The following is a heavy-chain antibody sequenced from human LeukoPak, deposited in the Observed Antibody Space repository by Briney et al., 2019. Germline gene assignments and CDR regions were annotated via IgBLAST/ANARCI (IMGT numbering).Heavy chain of an antibody. J-gene: IGHJ6*03. V-gene: IGHV1-8*01. Sequence: GASVKVSCKASGYTFTSYDINWVRQATGQGLEWMGWMNPNSGNTGYAQKFQGGVTMTRNTSISTAYMELSSLRSEDTAVYYCARGYYSDYYMDVWGKGTTVTVSS. CDR1: GYTFTSYD. D-gene: IGHD4-11*01. CDR3: ARGYYSDYYMDV. CDR2: MNPNSGNT.